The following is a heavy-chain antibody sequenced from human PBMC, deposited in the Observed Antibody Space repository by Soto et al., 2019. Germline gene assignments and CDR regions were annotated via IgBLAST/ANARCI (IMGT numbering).Heavy chain of an antibody. J-gene: IGHJ5*02. Sequence: SETLSLTCTVSGGSISSGGYDWSWIRQHPGKGLEWIGYIYYSGSTYYNPSLKSRVTISVDTSKNQFSLKLSSVTAADTAVYYCARWGPPYTGTILYNWFDPWGQGTLVTVSS. V-gene: IGHV4-31*03. CDR2: IYYSGST. CDR3: ARWGPPYTGTILYNWFDP. D-gene: IGHD2-2*02. CDR1: GGSISSGGYD.